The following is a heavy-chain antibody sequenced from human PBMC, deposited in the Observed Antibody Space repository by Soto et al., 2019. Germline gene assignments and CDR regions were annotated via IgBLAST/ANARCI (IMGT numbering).Heavy chain of an antibody. J-gene: IGHJ4*02. D-gene: IGHD3-10*01. CDR3: ASSPLWFGDLVHFDY. Sequence: QVQLVQSGAEVKKPGASVKVSCKASGYTFTSYGISWVRQAPGQGLEWMGWISAYNGNPNYAQKLQGRVTMTTDTSTSTAYMELRSLRSDDTAVYYCASSPLWFGDLVHFDYWGQGTLVTVSS. CDR1: GYTFTSYG. CDR2: ISAYNGNP. V-gene: IGHV1-18*01.